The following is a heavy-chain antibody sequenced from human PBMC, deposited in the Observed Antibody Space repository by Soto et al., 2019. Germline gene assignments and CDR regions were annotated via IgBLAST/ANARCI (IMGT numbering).Heavy chain of an antibody. CDR2: IGSNSVTI. Sequence: GGSLRLSCAASGFTLSNYVMNWVRQAPGKGLEWISCIGSNSVTIFHADSVKGRFTISRDSAKNTLYLQMNSLRAEDTAVYYCAKEKHILTGYYRVDIGVHFQLWGQGTRVTVAS. CDR3: AKEKHILTGYYRVDIGVHFQL. V-gene: IGHV3-48*01. D-gene: IGHD3-9*01. CDR1: GFTLSNYV. J-gene: IGHJ1*01.